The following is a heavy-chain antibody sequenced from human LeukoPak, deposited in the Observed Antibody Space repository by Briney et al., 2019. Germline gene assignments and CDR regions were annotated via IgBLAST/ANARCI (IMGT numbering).Heavy chain of an antibody. CDR1: GFTFSSYW. V-gene: IGHV3-7*01. J-gene: IGHJ3*02. D-gene: IGHD4-17*01. Sequence: PGGSLRLSCAASGFTFSSYWMSWVRQAPGKGLEWVANIKQDGSEKYYVDSVKGRFTISRDNAKNSLYLQMNSLRAEDTAVYYCARDPNGDYIGAFDMWGPGTMVTVSS. CDR3: ARDPNGDYIGAFDM. CDR2: IKQDGSEK.